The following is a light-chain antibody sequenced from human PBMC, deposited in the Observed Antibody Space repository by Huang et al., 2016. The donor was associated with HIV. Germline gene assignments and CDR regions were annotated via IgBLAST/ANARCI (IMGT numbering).Light chain of an antibody. CDR1: QSLRDTY. V-gene: IGKV3-20*01. J-gene: IGKJ4*01. Sequence: EVVLTQSPGTLSLSPGETATLSCRASQSLRDTYLARYQQRPGQAPRLLIYAASSRATGIPDRFSGSGSGTDFTLIINGLEPRDSAVYFCLQYDRSPLTFGGGT. CDR3: LQYDRSPLT. CDR2: AAS.